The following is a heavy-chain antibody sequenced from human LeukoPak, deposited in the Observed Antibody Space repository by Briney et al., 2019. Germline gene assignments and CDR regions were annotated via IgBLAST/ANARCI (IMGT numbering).Heavy chain of an antibody. CDR1: GYTFTGYY. CDR3: ARRYCSGGSCSIDY. V-gene: IGHV1-2*06. CDR2: INPNSGGT. J-gene: IGHJ4*02. Sequence: ASVKVSCKASGYTFTGYYMHWVRRAPGQGLEWMGRINPNSGGTNYAQKFQGRVTMTRDTSISTAYMELSRLRSDDTAVYYCARRYCSGGSCSIDYWGQGTLVTVSS. D-gene: IGHD2-15*01.